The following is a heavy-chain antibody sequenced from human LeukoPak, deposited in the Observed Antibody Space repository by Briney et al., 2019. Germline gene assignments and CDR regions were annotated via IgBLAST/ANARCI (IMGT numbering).Heavy chain of an antibody. Sequence: PGGSLRLSCAASGFTFSSYAMHWVRQAPGKGLEWVAVISYDGSNKYYADSVKGRFTISRDNSKNTLYLQMNSLRAEDTAVYYCASETTVIVYWGQGTLVTVSS. J-gene: IGHJ4*02. V-gene: IGHV3-30-3*01. D-gene: IGHD4-17*01. CDR1: GFTFSSYA. CDR3: ASETTVIVY. CDR2: ISYDGSNK.